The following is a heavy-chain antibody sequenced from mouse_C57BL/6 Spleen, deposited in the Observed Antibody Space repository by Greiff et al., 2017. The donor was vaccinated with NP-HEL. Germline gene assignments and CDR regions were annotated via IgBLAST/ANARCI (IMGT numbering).Heavy chain of an antibody. V-gene: IGHV5-4*01. J-gene: IGHJ2*01. CDR2: ISDGGSYT. D-gene: IGHD2-5*01. Sequence: DVKLVESGGGLVKPGGSLKLSCAASGFTFSSYAMSWVRQTPEKRLEWVATISDGGSYTYYPDNVKGRFTISRDNAKNNLYLQMSHLKSEDTAMYYCARDYSKKGAYYFDYWGQGTTLTVSS. CDR1: GFTFSSYA. CDR3: ARDYSKKGAYYFDY.